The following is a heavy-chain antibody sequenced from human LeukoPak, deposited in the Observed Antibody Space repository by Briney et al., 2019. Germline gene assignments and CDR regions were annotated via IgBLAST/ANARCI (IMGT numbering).Heavy chain of an antibody. J-gene: IGHJ5*02. CDR3: ARDIASCSGGTCYNIRFDT. CDR1: GFTFSSYS. V-gene: IGHV3-21*01. D-gene: IGHD2-15*01. CDR2: ISSSSSYI. Sequence: GGSLRLSCAASGFTFSSYSMNWVRQAPGKGLEWVSSISSSSSYIYYADSVKGRFTISRDNAKNSLYLQMNSLRAEDTAVYYCARDIASCSGGTCYNIRFDTWGQGTLVTVSS.